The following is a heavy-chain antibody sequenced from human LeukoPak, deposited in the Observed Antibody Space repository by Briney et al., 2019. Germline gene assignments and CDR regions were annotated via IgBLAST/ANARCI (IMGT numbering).Heavy chain of an antibody. CDR1: GGSFSGYY. J-gene: IGHJ4*02. CDR2: INHSGST. Sequence: SETLSLTCAVYGGSFSGYYWSWIRQPPGKGLEWIGEINHSGSTNYNPSLKSRVAISVDTSKNQFSLKLSSVTAADTAVYYCARASLLWFACYFDYWGQGTLVTVSS. CDR3: ARASLLWFACYFDY. V-gene: IGHV4-34*01. D-gene: IGHD3-10*01.